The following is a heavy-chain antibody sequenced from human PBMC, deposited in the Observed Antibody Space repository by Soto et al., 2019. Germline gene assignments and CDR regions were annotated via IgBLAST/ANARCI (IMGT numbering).Heavy chain of an antibody. CDR3: ARDEVPAANWLDP. CDR2: ISGYNGNT. Sequence: ASVKVSCKASGYIFINYGITWVRQAPGQGLEWMGWISGYNGNTNHAQKFQGRVTMTTDTSTSTAYTELRSLGFDDTAVYYCARDEVPAANWLDPWGQGTLVTVSS. CDR1: GYIFINYG. V-gene: IGHV1-18*01. J-gene: IGHJ5*02. D-gene: IGHD2-2*01.